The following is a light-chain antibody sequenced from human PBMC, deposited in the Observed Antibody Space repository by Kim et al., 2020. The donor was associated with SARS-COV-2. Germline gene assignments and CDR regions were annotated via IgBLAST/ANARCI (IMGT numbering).Light chain of an antibody. J-gene: IGKJ4*01. CDR3: QQYNYWPPV. Sequence: VSPGERATLSCRASQSVNSDLAWYQQKPGQAPRLLISGASTRATGIPARFSGSGSRTDFTLTISSLQSEDFAVYYCQQYNYWPPVFGGGTKVDIK. CDR1: QSVNSD. V-gene: IGKV3-15*01. CDR2: GAS.